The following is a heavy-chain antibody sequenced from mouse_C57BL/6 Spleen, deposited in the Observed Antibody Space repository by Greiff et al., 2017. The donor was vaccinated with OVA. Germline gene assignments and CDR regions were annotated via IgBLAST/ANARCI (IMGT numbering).Heavy chain of an antibody. CDR3: ARRDYDYDWFAY. Sequence: QVQLKQPGAELVKPGASVKMSCKASGYTFTTYPIEWMKQNHGKSLEWIGNFHPYNDDTKYNEKFKGKATLTVEKSSSTVYLELSRLTSDDSAVYYCARRDYDYDWFAYWGQGTLVTVSA. CDR1: GYTFTTYP. CDR2: FHPYNDDT. V-gene: IGHV1-47*01. D-gene: IGHD2-4*01. J-gene: IGHJ3*01.